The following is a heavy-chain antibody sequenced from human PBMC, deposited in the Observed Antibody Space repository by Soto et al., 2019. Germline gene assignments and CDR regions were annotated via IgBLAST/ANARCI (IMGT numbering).Heavy chain of an antibody. Sequence: GGSLRLSCAASGFTVSSNYMSWVRQAPGKGLEWVSVIYSGGSTYYADSVKGRFTISRDNSKNTLYLQMNSLRAEDTAVYYCARDRGGGYCSGGSCYSFDYWGQGTLVTVSS. CDR3: ARDRGGGYCSGGSCYSFDY. J-gene: IGHJ4*02. CDR2: IYSGGST. V-gene: IGHV3-53*01. D-gene: IGHD2-15*01. CDR1: GFTVSSNY.